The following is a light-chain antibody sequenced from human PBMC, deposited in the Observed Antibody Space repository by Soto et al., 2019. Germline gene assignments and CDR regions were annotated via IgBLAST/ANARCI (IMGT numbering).Light chain of an antibody. CDR3: QQSSGTPRT. V-gene: IGKV1-39*01. Sequence: DLQMTQSPSSLSASVGDRVTITCRASQSISMYLNWYQQKPGKAPELLIYAASNLQSGVPSRFSASGSGTDFTLTISSLKPEDLGSYYCQQSSGTPRTFGQGTKVEI. J-gene: IGKJ1*01. CDR1: QSISMY. CDR2: AAS.